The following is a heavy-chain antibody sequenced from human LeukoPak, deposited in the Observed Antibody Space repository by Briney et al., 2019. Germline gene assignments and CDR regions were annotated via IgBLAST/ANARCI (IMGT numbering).Heavy chain of an antibody. CDR2: VYYSGRT. J-gene: IGHJ4*02. D-gene: IGHD6-19*01. Sequence: PSETLSLTCTVSGDSITSYYWSWIRQPPGKGLEWIGYVYYSGRTTYNPSLKSRVTISVDTSKNQFSLKVTSVTAADTALYYCARTSGQLDFWGQGTLVSVSS. CDR3: ARTSGQLDF. V-gene: IGHV4-59*08. CDR1: GDSITSYY.